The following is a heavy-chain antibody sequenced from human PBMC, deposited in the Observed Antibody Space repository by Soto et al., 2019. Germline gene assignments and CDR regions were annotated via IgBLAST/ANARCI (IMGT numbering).Heavy chain of an antibody. Sequence: GASVKVSCKASGFTFTSSAVQWVRQARGQRLEWIGWIVVGSGNTNYAQKFQERVTITRDMSTSTAYMELSSVTAADTAVYYCARDARQIFYYGSGSYNYYYGMDVWGQGTTVTVSS. D-gene: IGHD3-10*01. CDR3: ARDARQIFYYGSGSYNYYYGMDV. V-gene: IGHV1-58*01. J-gene: IGHJ6*02. CDR2: IVVGSGNT. CDR1: GFTFTSSA.